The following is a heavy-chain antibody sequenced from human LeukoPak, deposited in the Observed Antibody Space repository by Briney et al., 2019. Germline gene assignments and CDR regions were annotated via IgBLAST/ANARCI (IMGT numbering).Heavy chain of an antibody. V-gene: IGHV4-39*01. J-gene: IGHJ4*02. CDR3: ARGPTVTTDY. Sequence: PSETLSLTCTVSGASVSSSSFYWGWIRQPPGRGLEWIGTIDYNGGTYYNPSLKSRVTISGDTSKNQFSLRLNSVTAADTAVYYCARGPTVTTDYWGQGTLVTVSS. CDR2: IDYNGGT. D-gene: IGHD4-17*01. CDR1: GASVSSSSFY.